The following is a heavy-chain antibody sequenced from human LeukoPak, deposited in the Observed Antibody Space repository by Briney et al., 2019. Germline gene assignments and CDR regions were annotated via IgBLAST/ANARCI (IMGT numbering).Heavy chain of an antibody. CDR2: IYHSGST. J-gene: IGHJ4*02. Sequence: SETLSLTCAVSGGSISSSNWWSWVRQPPGKGLEWIGEIYHSGSTNYNPSLKSRATISVDTSKNQFSLKLSSVTAADTAVYYCARDTIGTVVPAAIPDWGQGTLVTVSS. V-gene: IGHV4-4*02. CDR3: ARDTIGTVVPAAIPD. D-gene: IGHD2-2*02. CDR1: GGSISSSNW.